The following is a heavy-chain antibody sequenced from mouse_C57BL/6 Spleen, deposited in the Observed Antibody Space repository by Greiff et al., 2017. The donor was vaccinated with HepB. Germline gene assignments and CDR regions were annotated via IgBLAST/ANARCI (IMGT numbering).Heavy chain of an antibody. V-gene: IGHV1-82*01. CDR3: AIKDYGSSTWYFDV. CDR2: IYPGDGDT. J-gene: IGHJ1*03. CDR1: GYAFSSSC. D-gene: IGHD1-1*01. Sequence: QVQLQQSGPELVKPGASVKISCKASGYAFSSSCMNWVKQRPGKGLEWIGRIYPGDGDTNYNGKFKGKATLTADKSSSTAYIILGSLTSEDSAVYYCAIKDYGSSTWYFDVWGTGTTVTVSS.